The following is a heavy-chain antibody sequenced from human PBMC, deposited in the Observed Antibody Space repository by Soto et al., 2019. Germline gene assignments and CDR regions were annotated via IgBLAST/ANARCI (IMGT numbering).Heavy chain of an antibody. Sequence: QVQLVQSGSEVRKPGASVKVSCKASGYTFSTYDINWVRQAPGQGPEWMGRVSPNSGNTGYAQKFRGPLXXTRNTSISTAYMELSSLTSEDTAVYYCASWAGYSKWGQGTLVTVSS. CDR1: GYTFSTYD. V-gene: IGHV1-8*01. J-gene: IGHJ4*02. CDR3: ASWAGYSK. CDR2: VSPNSGNT. D-gene: IGHD3-9*01.